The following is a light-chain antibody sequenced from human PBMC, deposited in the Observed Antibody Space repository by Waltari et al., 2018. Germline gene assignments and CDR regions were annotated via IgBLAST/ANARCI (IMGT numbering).Light chain of an antibody. J-gene: IGLJ2*01. CDR2: EDY. V-gene: IGLV6-57*02. Sequence: NFILTQPHSVSASPGKTVTISCTGSNDDIASKFFHRYQQRPGSAPTTVIYEDYERPSGVPDRFSGSIDSSSNSASLTISGLKTEDEAHYYCQSYDSSNHVVFGGGTKLTVL. CDR3: QSYDSSNHVV. CDR1: NDDIASKF.